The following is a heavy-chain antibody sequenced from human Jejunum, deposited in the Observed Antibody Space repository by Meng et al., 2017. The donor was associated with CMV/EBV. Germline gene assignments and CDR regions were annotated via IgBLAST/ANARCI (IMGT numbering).Heavy chain of an antibody. J-gene: IGHJ4*02. CDR3: AFLVDTVTLTRDY. V-gene: IGHV1-69*02. D-gene: IGHD5-18*01. CDR2: IVPMVGRP. Sequence: ASGGHFSRKSSSGVRHAPGQGLEWIGRIVPMVGRPTYAQKCQGRVTISADKVTSIAYFELTSLRSEDTAVYFCAFLVDTVTLTRDYWGQGTLVTVSS. CDR1: GGHFSRKS.